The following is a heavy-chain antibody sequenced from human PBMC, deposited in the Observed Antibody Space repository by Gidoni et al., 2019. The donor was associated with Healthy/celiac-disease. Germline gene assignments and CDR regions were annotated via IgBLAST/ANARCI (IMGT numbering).Heavy chain of an antibody. D-gene: IGHD4-17*01. CDR3: ATPAYSTVVTPSGFFDY. J-gene: IGHJ4*02. CDR2: ISGSGGST. V-gene: IGHV3-23*01. CDR1: GFTFSSYA. Sequence: EVQLLASGGGLVQPGGSLRLSCAASGFTFSSYAMSWVRQATGKGLEWVSAISGSGGSTDYADSVKGRFTISRDNSKNTLYLQMNSLRAEDTAVYYCATPAYSTVVTPSGFFDYWGQGTLVTVSS.